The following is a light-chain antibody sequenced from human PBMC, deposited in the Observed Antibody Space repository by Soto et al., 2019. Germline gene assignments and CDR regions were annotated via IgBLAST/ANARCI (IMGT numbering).Light chain of an antibody. CDR3: QQYDNSPYT. CDR1: QSVSSSY. V-gene: IGKV3-20*01. Sequence: EIVLTQSPGTLSLSPGERATLSCRASQSVSSSYLAWYQQKPGQAPRLLIYGASSRATGIPDRFSGSGSGTDSTLTISRLEPEDVAVYYCQQYDNSPYTFGQGTKLEIK. J-gene: IGKJ2*01. CDR2: GAS.